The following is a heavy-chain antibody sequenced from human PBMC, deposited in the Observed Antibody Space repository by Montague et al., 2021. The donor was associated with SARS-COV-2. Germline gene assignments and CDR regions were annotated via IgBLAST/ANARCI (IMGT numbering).Heavy chain of an antibody. Sequence: SETLSLPCTVSGDSISYFYWSWIRQPAGKGLEWIGRVSASGSTNYNPSLNSRVTMSVDTSKKQFSLRLSPVTAADTAVYYCARDVVAAPGTFDYWGQGTLVTVSS. D-gene: IGHD6-13*01. CDR2: VSASGST. CDR1: GDSISYFY. J-gene: IGHJ4*02. V-gene: IGHV4-4*07. CDR3: ARDVVAAPGTFDY.